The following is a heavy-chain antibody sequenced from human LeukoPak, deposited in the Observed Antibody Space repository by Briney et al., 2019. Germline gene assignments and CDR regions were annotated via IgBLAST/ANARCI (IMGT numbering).Heavy chain of an antibody. V-gene: IGHV4-4*02. D-gene: IGHD3-22*01. J-gene: IGHJ3*02. CDR2: IYHSGST. CDR1: GGSLSSSNW. CDR3: ASYDSSGYYYVNAFDI. Sequence: SGTLSLTCAVSGGSLSSSNWWSWVRQPPGKGLEWIGEIYHSGSTNYNPSLKSRVTISVDKSKNQFSLKLSSVTAADTAVYYCASYDSSGYYYVNAFDIWGQGTMVTVSS.